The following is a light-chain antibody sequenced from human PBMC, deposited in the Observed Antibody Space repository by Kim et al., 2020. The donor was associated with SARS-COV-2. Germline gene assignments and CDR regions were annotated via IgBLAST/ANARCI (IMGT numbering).Light chain of an antibody. CDR2: DAS. CDR1: QSVSHD. J-gene: IGKJ3*01. CDR3: QQYSNWPLT. Sequence: VSPGKRATLSCRASQSVSHDLAWYQQTAGQAPRLLIYDASTRATGIPARFSGSGSGTEFTLTINTLQSEDFAVYYCQQYSNWPLTFGPGTKVDIK. V-gene: IGKV3-15*01.